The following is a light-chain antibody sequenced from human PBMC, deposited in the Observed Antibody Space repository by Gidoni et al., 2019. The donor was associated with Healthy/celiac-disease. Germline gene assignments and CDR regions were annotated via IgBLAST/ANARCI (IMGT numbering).Light chain of an antibody. J-gene: IGKJ4*01. CDR3: QQYGSSPQLT. V-gene: IGKV3-20*01. Sequence: EIVLTQSPGTLSLSPGERATLSCRASQSVSSSYLAWYQQKPGQAPRLLIYGASSRATGIPDRFSGSGSGTDFTLTSSRLEPEDFAVDYCQQYGSSPQLTFGGXTKVEIK. CDR2: GAS. CDR1: QSVSSSY.